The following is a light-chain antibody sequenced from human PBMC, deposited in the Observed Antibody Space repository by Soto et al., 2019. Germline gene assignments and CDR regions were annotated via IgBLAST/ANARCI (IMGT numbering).Light chain of an antibody. J-gene: IGKJ4*01. Sequence: DIQMTQSPSSVSASVGDRVTITCRASQGINNWLAWHQQKPGKAPELLIYAVSYLQSGVPSRFSGSGSGTDFTLTISSLQPEDFATYFCKQYSAFPLTFGGGTKVDIK. CDR2: AVS. V-gene: IGKV1-12*01. CDR3: KQYSAFPLT. CDR1: QGINNW.